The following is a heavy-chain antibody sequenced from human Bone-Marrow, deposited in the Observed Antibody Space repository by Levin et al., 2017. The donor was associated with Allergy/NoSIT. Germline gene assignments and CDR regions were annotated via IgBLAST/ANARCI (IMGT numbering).Heavy chain of an antibody. CDR2: IKQDGREK. D-gene: IGHD2-2*02. Sequence: ASVKVSCAASGFTFYNYWMTWVRQAPGKGLEWVANIKQDGREKNYVDSVKGRFTVSRDNAKNSLHLEMNSLRVEDTAVYYCARDFVLVPAAISYYYGLDVWGQGTTVTVSS. V-gene: IGHV3-7*01. J-gene: IGHJ6*02. CDR1: GFTFYNYW. CDR3: ARDFVLVPAAISYYYGLDV.